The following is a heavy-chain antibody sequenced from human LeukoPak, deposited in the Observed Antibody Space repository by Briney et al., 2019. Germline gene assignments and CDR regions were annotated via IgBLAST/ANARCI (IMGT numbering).Heavy chain of an antibody. CDR1: GFTFSSYA. J-gene: IGHJ5*02. Sequence: GGSLRLSCAASGFTFSSYAMHWVRQAPGKGLEYVSAISSNGGSTYYANSVKGRFTISRDNSKNTLYLQMGSLRAEDMAVYYCAREIAAAAGIWFDPWGQGTLVTVSS. CDR2: ISSNGGST. CDR3: AREIAAAAGIWFDP. V-gene: IGHV3-64*01. D-gene: IGHD6-13*01.